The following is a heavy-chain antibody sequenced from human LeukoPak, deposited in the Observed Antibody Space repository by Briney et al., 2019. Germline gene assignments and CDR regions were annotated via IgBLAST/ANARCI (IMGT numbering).Heavy chain of an antibody. J-gene: IGHJ4*02. CDR2: ISSTTKYI. Sequence: GGSLRLSCVASEFDFSSYSLNWIRQAPGKGLEWVSSISSTTKYIYYGDSVKGRFTISRDNAKNSLYLQMNSLRAEDTAVYYCARDLPYYYDSSGYQSVWGQGTLVTVSS. CDR3: ARDLPYYYDSSGYQSV. D-gene: IGHD3-22*01. CDR1: EFDFSSYS. V-gene: IGHV3-21*01.